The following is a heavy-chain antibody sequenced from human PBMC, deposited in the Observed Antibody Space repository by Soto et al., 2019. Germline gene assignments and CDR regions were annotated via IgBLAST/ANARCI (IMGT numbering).Heavy chain of an antibody. V-gene: IGHV4-59*01. CDR1: GGSINNYY. Sequence: QVQLQESGPGLVRPSETLSLTCTVSGGSINNYYWNWIRQPPGNGLEWIGYMYYSGRTNYSPSLKSRVTISVDTSKSQSALKLSSVTAADTAVYYCASALVSSAAPFDPWGQGILVTVSS. D-gene: IGHD2-2*01. CDR3: ASALVSSAAPFDP. CDR2: MYYSGRT. J-gene: IGHJ5*02.